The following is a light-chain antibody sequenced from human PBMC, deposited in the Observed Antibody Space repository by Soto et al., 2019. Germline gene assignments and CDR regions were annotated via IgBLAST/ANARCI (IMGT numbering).Light chain of an antibody. V-gene: IGLV2-14*01. CDR1: SSDVGAYNF. CDR2: EVT. Sequence: QSALTQPASVSGSPGQSITISCTGSSSDVGAYNFVSWYQHHPGKAPKLILYEVTTHPSGVSSRFSGSKSGNTASLTISGLQADDEANYYCSSYTSSNTPYVFGTGPKVTVL. J-gene: IGLJ1*01. CDR3: SSYTSSNTPYV.